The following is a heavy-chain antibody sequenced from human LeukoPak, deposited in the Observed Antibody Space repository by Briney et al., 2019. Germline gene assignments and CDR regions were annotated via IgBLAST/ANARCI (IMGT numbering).Heavy chain of an antibody. D-gene: IGHD2-15*01. CDR1: GGSISNYY. V-gene: IGHV4-59*01. Sequence: SETLSLTCTVSGGSISNYYWSWIRQPPGKGLEWIGYISYSGTTNYNPSLKSRVTLSVDTSKNQFSLKLSSVTAADTAVYYCARAQSGHCSGGSCYNFDYWGQGTLVTVYS. CDR2: ISYSGTT. CDR3: ARAQSGHCSGGSCYNFDY. J-gene: IGHJ4*02.